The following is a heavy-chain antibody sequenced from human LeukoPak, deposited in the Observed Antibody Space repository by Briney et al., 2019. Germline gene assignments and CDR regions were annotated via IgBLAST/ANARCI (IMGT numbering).Heavy chain of an antibody. CDR1: GYTFTGYY. Sequence: GASVKVSCKASGYTFTGYYMHWVRQAPGQGLEWMGWINPNSGGTNYAQKFQGRVTMTRDTSISTAHMELSRLRSDDTAVYYCARENSNTIFGVVISLDYWGQGTLVTVSS. CDR3: ARENSNTIFGVVISLDY. V-gene: IGHV1-2*02. D-gene: IGHD3-3*01. J-gene: IGHJ4*02. CDR2: INPNSGGT.